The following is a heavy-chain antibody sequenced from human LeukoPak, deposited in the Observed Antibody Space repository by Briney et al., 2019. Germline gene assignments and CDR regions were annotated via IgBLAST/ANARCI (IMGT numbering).Heavy chain of an antibody. Sequence: GGSLRLSCAASGFTFSSYWMTWVRQAPGKGLEWVANIKQDGSEKYYVDSVKGRFTISRDNAKNSVYLQMNSLRAEDTAVYYCARGHAYYYYYMDVWGKGTTVTVSS. CDR1: GFTFSSYW. V-gene: IGHV3-7*01. CDR3: ARGHAYYYYYMDV. J-gene: IGHJ6*03. CDR2: IKQDGSEK.